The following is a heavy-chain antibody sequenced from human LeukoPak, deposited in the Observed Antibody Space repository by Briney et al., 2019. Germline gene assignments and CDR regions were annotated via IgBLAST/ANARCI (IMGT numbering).Heavy chain of an antibody. J-gene: IGHJ4*02. Sequence: GGSLRLSSAAYGFTFSSYSMNWVRQAPGKGLEWVSSISSSSSYIYYADSVKGRFTISRDNAKTSLYLQMNSLRAEDTAVYYCATSSSLDGYNCFDYWGQGTLVTVSS. D-gene: IGHD5-24*01. CDR3: ATSSSLDGYNCFDY. CDR1: GFTFSSYS. CDR2: ISSSSSYI. V-gene: IGHV3-21*01.